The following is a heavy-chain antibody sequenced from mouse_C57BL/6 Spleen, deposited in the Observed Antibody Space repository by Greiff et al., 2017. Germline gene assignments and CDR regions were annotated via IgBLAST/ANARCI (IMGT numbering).Heavy chain of an antibody. Sequence: QVQLQQPGAELVKPGASVKLSCKASGYTFTSYWMQWVKQRPGQGLEWIGEIDPSDSYTNYNQKFKGKATLTVDTSSSTAYMQLSSRTSEDSAVYYCAISGWLLRGFAYWGQGTLVTVSA. D-gene: IGHD2-3*01. V-gene: IGHV1-50*01. CDR1: GYTFTSYW. CDR3: AISGWLLRGFAY. J-gene: IGHJ3*01. CDR2: IDPSDSYT.